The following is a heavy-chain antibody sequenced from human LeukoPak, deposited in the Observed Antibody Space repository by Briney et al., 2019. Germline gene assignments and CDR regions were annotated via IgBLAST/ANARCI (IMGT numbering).Heavy chain of an antibody. CDR3: ARVRVSSGWYIDY. J-gene: IGHJ4*02. D-gene: IGHD6-19*01. Sequence: SETLSLTCTVSGGSISNYYWNWIRQPAGKGLEWIGHIYASGSTNYNPSLKSRVTMSVDTSKNQFSLKLSSVTAADTAVYYCARVRVSSGWYIDYWGQGTLVTVSS. CDR1: GGSISNYY. V-gene: IGHV4-4*07. CDR2: IYASGST.